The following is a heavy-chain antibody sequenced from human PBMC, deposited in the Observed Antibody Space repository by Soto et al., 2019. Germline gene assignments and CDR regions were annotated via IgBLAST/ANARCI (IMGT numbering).Heavy chain of an antibody. J-gene: IGHJ5*02. CDR3: ARAGGYEVQGDNWFDP. V-gene: IGHV4-4*07. CDR1: GGSISSHY. Sequence: QVQLQESGPGLVKPSETLSLTCSDSGGSISSHYWSWIRPPAGRGLEWIGRIYASGSTNYNPSLQRRLTMSLDTSRNQFSLKLTSVTAADTAVYFCARAGGYEVQGDNWFDPWGQGTLVTVSS. CDR2: IYASGST. D-gene: IGHD5-12*01.